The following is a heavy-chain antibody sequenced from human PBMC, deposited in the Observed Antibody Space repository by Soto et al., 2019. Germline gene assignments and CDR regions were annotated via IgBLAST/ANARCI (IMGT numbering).Heavy chain of an antibody. J-gene: IGHJ6*02. V-gene: IGHV3-21*01. CDR3: ARDYDSRALVSMDV. D-gene: IGHD3-22*01. Sequence: GGSLRLSCAASGFTFSSYSMNWVRQAPGKGLEWVSSISSRSSYIYYADSVKGRFTISRDNAKNSLYLQMNSLRAEDTAVYYCARDYDSRALVSMDVWGQGTTVTVSS. CDR1: GFTFSSYS. CDR2: ISSRSSYI.